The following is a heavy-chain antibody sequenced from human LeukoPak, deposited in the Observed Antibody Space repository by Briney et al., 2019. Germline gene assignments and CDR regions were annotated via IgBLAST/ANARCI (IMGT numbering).Heavy chain of an antibody. J-gene: IGHJ4*02. Sequence: ASVKDSCKASGYTFTGYYMHWVRQAPGQGLEWMGWINPNSGGTSYAQKFQGRVTMTRDTSISTAYMELSRLRSDDTAVYYCARDSSSSWTTVDYWGQGTLVTVSS. CDR3: ARDSSSSWTTVDY. CDR2: INPNSGGT. CDR1: GYTFTGYY. D-gene: IGHD6-13*01. V-gene: IGHV1-2*02.